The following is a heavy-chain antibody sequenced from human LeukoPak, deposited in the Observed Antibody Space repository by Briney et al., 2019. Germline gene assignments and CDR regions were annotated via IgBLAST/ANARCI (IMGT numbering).Heavy chain of an antibody. CDR1: GFNFSSYA. CDR2: ISSNGGST. Sequence: PGGSLRLSCSASGFNFSSYAMHWVSQAPGKGLEYVSAISSNGGSTYYADSVKGRFTISRDNSKNTLYLQMSSLRAEDSALYYCVRGGSSSWSNFDYWGQGTLVTVSS. D-gene: IGHD6-13*01. V-gene: IGHV3-64D*06. J-gene: IGHJ4*02. CDR3: VRGGSSSWSNFDY.